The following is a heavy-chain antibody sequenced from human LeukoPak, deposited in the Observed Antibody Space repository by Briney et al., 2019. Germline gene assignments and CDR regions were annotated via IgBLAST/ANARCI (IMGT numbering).Heavy chain of an antibody. V-gene: IGHV1-2*02. CDR2: INPNSGGT. CDR1: GYTFTGYY. D-gene: IGHD4-11*01. CDR3: ARDGSSAVTTPDY. J-gene: IGHJ4*02. Sequence: ASVTVSCKASGYTFTGYYMHWVRQAPGQGLEWMGWINPNSGGTNYAQKFQGRVTMTRDTSISTAYMELSRLRSDDTAVYYCARDGSSAVTTPDYWGQGTLVTVSS.